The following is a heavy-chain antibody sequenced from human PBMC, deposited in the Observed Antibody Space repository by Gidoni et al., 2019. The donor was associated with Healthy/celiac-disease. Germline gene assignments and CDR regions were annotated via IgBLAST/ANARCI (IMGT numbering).Heavy chain of an antibody. CDR1: GGSFSGYY. D-gene: IGHD6-13*01. CDR2: INHSGST. V-gene: IGHV4-34*01. J-gene: IGHJ5*02. Sequence: QVQLQQWGAGLLKPSETLSLTCAVYGGSFSGYYWSWIRQPPGKGLEWIGEINHSGSTNYNPSLKSRVTISVDTSKNQFSLKLSSVTAADTAVYYCATGHSSSWYGAWFDPWGQGTLVTVSS. CDR3: ATGHSSSWYGAWFDP.